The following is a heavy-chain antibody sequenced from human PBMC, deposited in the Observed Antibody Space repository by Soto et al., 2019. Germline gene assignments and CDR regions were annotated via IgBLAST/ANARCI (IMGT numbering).Heavy chain of an antibody. J-gene: IGHJ4*02. CDR3: AKDDTGYTFDY. CDR1: GFTFNSYG. D-gene: IGHD2-2*02. CDR2: ISYDGSNK. Sequence: LRLSCAASGFTFNSYGIHWVRQAPGKGLEWVAVISYDGSNKYYADSVKGRFTISRDNSKNTLYLQMNSLRAEDTAVYYCAKDDTGYTFDYRGQGTLVTVSS. V-gene: IGHV3-30*18.